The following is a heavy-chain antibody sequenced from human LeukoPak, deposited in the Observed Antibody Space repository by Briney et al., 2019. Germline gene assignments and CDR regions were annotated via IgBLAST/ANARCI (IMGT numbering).Heavy chain of an antibody. V-gene: IGHV1-18*01. Sequence: ASVKVSCKASGGTFSSYAISWVRQAPGQGLEWLGWISAYNGNTKHAQTVQGGVTMTKDTPTGTVYMELRSLRFDDTAVYYCARDAAAADFDLWGQGTLLTVSA. J-gene: IGHJ4*02. CDR1: GGTFSSYA. CDR3: ARDAAAADFDL. D-gene: IGHD6-13*01. CDR2: ISAYNGNT.